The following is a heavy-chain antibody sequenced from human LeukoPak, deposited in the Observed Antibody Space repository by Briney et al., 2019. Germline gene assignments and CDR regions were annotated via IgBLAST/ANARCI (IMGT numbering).Heavy chain of an antibody. CDR3: ARGLTRSDY. CDR1: GFTFSSYW. V-gene: IGHV3-7*04. J-gene: IGHJ4*02. CDR2: IKEDGSQK. Sequence: GGSLRLSCAASGFTFSSYWMSWVRQSPGKGLEWAANIKEDGSQKYYVDSVKGRFTISRDNAKNSLYLQMNSLRGEDTAVYYCARGLTRSDYWGQGTLVTVSS.